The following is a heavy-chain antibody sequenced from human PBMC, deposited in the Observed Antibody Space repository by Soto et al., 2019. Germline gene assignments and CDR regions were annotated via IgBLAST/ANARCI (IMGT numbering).Heavy chain of an antibody. J-gene: IGHJ5*02. CDR1: GFTFSSYW. Sequence: GGSLRLSCAASGFTFSSYWMSWVRQAPGKGLEWVANIKQDGSEKYYVDSVKGRFTISRDNAKNSLYLQMNSLRAEDTAVYYCARDLRPESIAAAGTGWFDPWGQGTLVTVSS. CDR2: IKQDGSEK. D-gene: IGHD6-13*01. CDR3: ARDLRPESIAAAGTGWFDP. V-gene: IGHV3-7*03.